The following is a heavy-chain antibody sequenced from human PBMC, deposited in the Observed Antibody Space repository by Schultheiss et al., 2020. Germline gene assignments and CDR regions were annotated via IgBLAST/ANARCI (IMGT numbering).Heavy chain of an antibody. V-gene: IGHV4-34*01. Sequence: SETLSLTCAVYGGSFNGYYWSWIRQPPGKGLEWIGEINHSGSTNYNPSLKSRVTISVDTSKNQFSLKLSSVTAADTAVYYCARITSGWYDEAWGQGTLVTVSS. CDR2: INHSGST. CDR1: GGSFNGYY. D-gene: IGHD6-19*01. CDR3: ARITSGWYDEA. J-gene: IGHJ5*02.